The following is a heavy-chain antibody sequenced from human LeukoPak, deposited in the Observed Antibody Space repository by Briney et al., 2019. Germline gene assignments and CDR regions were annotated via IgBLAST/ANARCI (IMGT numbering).Heavy chain of an antibody. Sequence: PGGSLRLSCAASRFTFSNYGMSWVRQAPGKGLEWVSAISGSGGNTHYADSVKGRFTISRDNSKNTLYLQMNSLRAEDTAVYYCAKDLMIDDAFDIWGQGTMVTVSS. CDR3: AKDLMIDDAFDI. CDR1: RFTFSNYG. CDR2: ISGSGGNT. D-gene: IGHD3-22*01. V-gene: IGHV3-23*01. J-gene: IGHJ3*02.